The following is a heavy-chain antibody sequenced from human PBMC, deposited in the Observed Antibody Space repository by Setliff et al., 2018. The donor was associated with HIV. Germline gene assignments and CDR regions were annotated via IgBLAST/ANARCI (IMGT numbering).Heavy chain of an antibody. CDR1: GYTFTSYW. D-gene: IGHD5-18*01. V-gene: IGHV1-46*01. CDR3: ARDRETGNNYGTDL. Sequence: ASVKVSCKASGYTFTSYWIHWLRQAPGQGLEWMGMINPSGGSTSNAEKFQGRLTMTRDSSTSTVYMELSSLGSEDTAVYYWARDRETGNNYGTDLWGQGTLVTVSS. CDR2: INPSGGST. J-gene: IGHJ5*02.